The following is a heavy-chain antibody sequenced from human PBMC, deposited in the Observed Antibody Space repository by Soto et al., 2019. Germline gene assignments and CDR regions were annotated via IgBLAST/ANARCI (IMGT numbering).Heavy chain of an antibody. D-gene: IGHD4-17*01. Sequence: SETLSLTCAVYGGSFSGYYWSWIRQPPGKGLEWIGEINHSGSTNYNPSLKSRVTISVDTSKNQFSLKLSSVTAADTAVYYCARAGYGDYDLYFQHWGQGTLVTVSS. CDR1: GGSFSGYY. V-gene: IGHV4-34*01. CDR2: INHSGST. CDR3: ARAGYGDYDLYFQH. J-gene: IGHJ1*01.